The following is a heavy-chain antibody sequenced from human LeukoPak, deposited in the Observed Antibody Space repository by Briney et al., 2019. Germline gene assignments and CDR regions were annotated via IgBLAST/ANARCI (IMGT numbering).Heavy chain of an antibody. CDR2: ISYDGSNE. D-gene: IGHD5-12*01. CDR3: AKDTTILGDYFDY. CDR1: GFTFSSYG. J-gene: IGHJ4*02. Sequence: GGSPRLSCAASGFTFSSYGMHWVRQAPGKGLDWVAVISYDGSNEYYADSVKGRFTISRDNSKNTLYLQMNSLRADDTAVYYCAKDTTILGDYFDYWGQGTLVTVSS. V-gene: IGHV3-30*18.